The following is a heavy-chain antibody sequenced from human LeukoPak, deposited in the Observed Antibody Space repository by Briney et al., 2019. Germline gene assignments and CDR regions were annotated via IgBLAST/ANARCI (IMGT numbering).Heavy chain of an antibody. V-gene: IGHV1-18*01. Sequence: NLQGRVTMTSDTSTSTAYMDLRSLRSDDTAVYYCARGWATVTTGPFDYWGQGTLVTVSS. CDR3: ARGWATVTTGPFDY. D-gene: IGHD4-11*01. J-gene: IGHJ4*02.